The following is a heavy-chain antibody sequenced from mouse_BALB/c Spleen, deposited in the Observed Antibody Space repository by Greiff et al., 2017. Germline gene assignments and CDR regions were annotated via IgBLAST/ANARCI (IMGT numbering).Heavy chain of an antibody. CDR2: ISSGSSTI. D-gene: IGHD2-4*01. V-gene: IGHV5-17*02. Sequence: EVQGVESGGGLVQPGGSRKLSCAASGFTFSSFGMHWVRQAPEKGLEWVAYISSGSSTIYYADTVKGRFTISRDNPKNTLFLQMTSLRSEDTAMYYCARSGDYDYWYFDVWGAGTTVTVSS. CDR3: ARSGDYDYWYFDV. J-gene: IGHJ1*01. CDR1: GFTFSSFG.